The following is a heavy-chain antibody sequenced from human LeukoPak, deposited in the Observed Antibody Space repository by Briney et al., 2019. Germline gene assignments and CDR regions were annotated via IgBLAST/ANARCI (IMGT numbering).Heavy chain of an antibody. Sequence: SETLSLTCTVSGGSISSSYWSWIRQPPGKGLEWIGFIYHSGDTNSNPSLKSRVTISMDTSKNQFSLKLSSVAAADTAVYYCARHNFARPFDYWGQGTQVTVSS. CDR1: GGSISSSY. CDR2: IYHSGDT. J-gene: IGHJ4*02. D-gene: IGHD6-6*01. V-gene: IGHV4-59*08. CDR3: ARHNFARPFDY.